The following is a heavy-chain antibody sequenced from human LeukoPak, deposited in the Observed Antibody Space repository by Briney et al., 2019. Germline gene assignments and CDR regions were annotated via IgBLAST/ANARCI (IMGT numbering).Heavy chain of an antibody. CDR2: ISGSGGST. V-gene: IGHV3-23*01. CDR1: GFTFSSYA. CDR3: PKFGRITIFGVVDY. J-gene: IGHJ4*02. D-gene: IGHD3-3*01. Sequence: GGSLRLXCAASGFTFSSYAMSWDRQAPGKGLEWVSAISGSGGSTYYADSVKGRFTISRDNSKNTLYLQMNSLRAKDTAVYYCPKFGRITIFGVVDYWGQGTLVTVSS.